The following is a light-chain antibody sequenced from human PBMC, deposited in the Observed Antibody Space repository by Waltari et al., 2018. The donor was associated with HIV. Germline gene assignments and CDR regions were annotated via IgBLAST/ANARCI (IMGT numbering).Light chain of an antibody. Sequence: DIVMTQSPDSLAVSLGEGATINCKSRQSVLYSSNNKNYLAWYQQKPGQPPKLLIYWASTRESGVPDRFSGSGSGTDFTLTISSLQAEDVAVYYCQQYYTNPRTFGQGTKVEIK. CDR3: QQYYTNPRT. J-gene: IGKJ1*01. CDR1: QSVLYSSNNKNY. V-gene: IGKV4-1*01. CDR2: WAS.